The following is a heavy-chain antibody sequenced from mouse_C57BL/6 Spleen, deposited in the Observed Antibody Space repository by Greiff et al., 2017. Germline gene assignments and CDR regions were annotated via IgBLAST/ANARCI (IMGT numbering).Heavy chain of an antibody. CDR2: IDPSDSET. Sequence: VQLQQPGAELVRPGSSVKLSCKASGYTFTSYWMRWVKQRPIQGLEWIGNIDPSDSETHYNQKFKDKATLTVYKSSSTAYLQLSRLTSEDPAVYDSARDGPWCIDVWGTGTTVTVSS. CDR3: ARDGPWCIDV. CDR1: GYTFTSYW. V-gene: IGHV1-52*01. D-gene: IGHD2-3*01. J-gene: IGHJ1*03.